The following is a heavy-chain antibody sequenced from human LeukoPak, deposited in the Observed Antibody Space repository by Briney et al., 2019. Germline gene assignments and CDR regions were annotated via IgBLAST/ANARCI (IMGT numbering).Heavy chain of an antibody. V-gene: IGHV3-21*01. CDR2: VSVSSTYI. CDR1: GFAFSSYN. J-gene: IGHJ6*02. Sequence: GGSLRLSCAASGFAFSSYNMNWVRQAPGKGLEWVAYVSVSSTYIFYADSLKARFTVSRDNAKRSMYLQISGLRVEDTAVYYCARESRYYHSVNYVTATDVWGQGATVTVSS. D-gene: IGHD3-10*01. CDR3: ARESRYYHSVNYVTATDV.